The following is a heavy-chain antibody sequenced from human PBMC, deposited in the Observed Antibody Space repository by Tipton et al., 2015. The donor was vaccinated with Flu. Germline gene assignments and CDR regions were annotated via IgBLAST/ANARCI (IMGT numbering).Heavy chain of an antibody. J-gene: IGHJ4*02. V-gene: IGHV4-38-2*02. D-gene: IGHD3-10*01. CDR2: IFHGGTT. CDR1: GYSISSGYY. CDR3: TTYYYGSGTQSAVDY. Sequence: TLSLTCIVSGYSISSGYYWGWIRQPPGKGLEWIGGIFHGGTTYYNPSLKSRVTISVDTSKNQFSLKLSSVTAADTAVYYCTTYYYGSGTQSAVDYWGQGTLVTVSS.